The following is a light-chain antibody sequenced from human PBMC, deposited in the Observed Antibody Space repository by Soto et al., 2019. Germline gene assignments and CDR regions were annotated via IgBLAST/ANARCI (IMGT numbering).Light chain of an antibody. Sequence: DIQMTQSPSSLSASMGDRVAITCRASQDFSNSLDWYQQKPGKAPQLLIYAASTLQAGVPSRFSGSGSGTAFTLTIIGRQPEDLATYYYQSYNTSRPTFGQGTRLGIK. CDR3: QSYNTSRPT. J-gene: IGKJ5*01. CDR2: AAS. CDR1: QDFSNS. V-gene: IGKV1-27*01.